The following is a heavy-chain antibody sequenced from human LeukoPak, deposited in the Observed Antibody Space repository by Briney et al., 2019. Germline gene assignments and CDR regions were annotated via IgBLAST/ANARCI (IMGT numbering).Heavy chain of an antibody. D-gene: IGHD4-17*01. Sequence: GGSLRLSCAASGFTFDDYAMHWVRQAPGKGLEWVSGISWNSGSIGYADSVKGRFTISRDNAKNSLYLQMNSLRAEDTALYYCAKDRKVTTKGGFDYWGQGTLVTVSS. CDR2: ISWNSGSI. V-gene: IGHV3-9*01. CDR1: GFTFDDYA. J-gene: IGHJ4*02. CDR3: AKDRKVTTKGGFDY.